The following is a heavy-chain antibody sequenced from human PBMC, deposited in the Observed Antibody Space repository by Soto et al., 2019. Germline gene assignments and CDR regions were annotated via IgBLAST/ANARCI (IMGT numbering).Heavy chain of an antibody. CDR1: GYTFTSYG. V-gene: IGHV1-18*01. Sequence: GASVKVSCKASGYTFTSYGISWVRQAPGQGLEWVGWISAYNGNTNYAQKLQGRVTMTTDTSTSAAYMELRSLRSDDTAVYYCARDGVAAAGTGYYYYYGMDVWGQGTTVTVSS. J-gene: IGHJ6*02. CDR2: ISAYNGNT. D-gene: IGHD6-13*01. CDR3: ARDGVAAAGTGYYYYYGMDV.